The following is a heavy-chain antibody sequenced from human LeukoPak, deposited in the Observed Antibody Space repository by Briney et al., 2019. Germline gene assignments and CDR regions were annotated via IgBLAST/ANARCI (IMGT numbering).Heavy chain of an antibody. J-gene: IGHJ3*02. V-gene: IGHV4-34*01. D-gene: IGHD3-22*01. CDR2: INHSGST. Sequence: SETLSLTCAVYGGSFSGYYWSWIRQPPGKGLEWIGEINHSGSTNYNPSLKSRVTISVDTSKNQFSLKLSSATAADTAVYYCARGLSCYYDSSCYYSAMRAFDIWGQGTMVTVSS. CDR1: GGSFSGYY. CDR3: ARGLSCYYDSSCYYSAMRAFDI.